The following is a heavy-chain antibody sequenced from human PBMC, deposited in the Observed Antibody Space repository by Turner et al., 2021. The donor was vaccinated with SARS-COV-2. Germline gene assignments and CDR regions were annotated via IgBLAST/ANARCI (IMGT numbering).Heavy chain of an antibody. Sequence: EVQLLESGGGLVQPGGSLRPSCAAYGFTFSSYAMSWVRQAPGKGLEWVSAISGSGGSTYYADSVKGRFTISRDNSKNTLYLQMNSLRAEDTAVYYCAKADRIMIVVVITLFDYWGQGTLVTVSS. CDR2: ISGSGGST. D-gene: IGHD3-22*01. CDR1: GFTFSSYA. CDR3: AKADRIMIVVVITLFDY. J-gene: IGHJ4*02. V-gene: IGHV3-23*01.